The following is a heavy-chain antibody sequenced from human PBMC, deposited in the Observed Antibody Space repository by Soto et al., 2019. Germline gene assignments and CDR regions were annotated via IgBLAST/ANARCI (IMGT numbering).Heavy chain of an antibody. Sequence: GGSLRLSCVASGFTFISSFMGWVRQAPGKGLEWVANINQDGGGTYYVDSVEGRFTISRDNAKDSPYLQMNSLRGEDTAVYYCARYVRGSGRYFFDYWGQGTLVTVSS. J-gene: IGHJ4*02. CDR2: INQDGGGT. V-gene: IGHV3-7*03. D-gene: IGHD6-19*01. CDR1: GFTFISSF. CDR3: ARYVRGSGRYFFDY.